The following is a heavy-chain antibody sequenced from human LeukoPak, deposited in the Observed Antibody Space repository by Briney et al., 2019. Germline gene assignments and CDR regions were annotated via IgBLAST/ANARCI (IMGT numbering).Heavy chain of an antibody. V-gene: IGHV1-8*01. D-gene: IGHD3-10*01. J-gene: IGHJ6*02. CDR1: GYTLTTSD. CDR2: MNPNTGHT. CDR3: GRVQSGSLLRYGMDV. Sequence: ASVKVSRKASGYTLTTSDINWVRQATGQGLEWMGWMNPNTGHTGFTQKFQGRVTMTRSISLNTAYMELSSLRSEDTAIYFCGRVQSGSLLRYGMDVWGQGTTVTVSS.